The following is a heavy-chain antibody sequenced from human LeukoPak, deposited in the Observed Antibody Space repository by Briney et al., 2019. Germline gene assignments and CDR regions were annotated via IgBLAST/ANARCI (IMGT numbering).Heavy chain of an antibody. D-gene: IGHD3/OR15-3a*01. CDR1: GFTFSSYS. Sequence: GGSLRLSCAASGFTFSSYSMNWDRQAPGKGLEWVSSISSSSSYIYYADSVKGRFTISRDISKNTLFLQMNSLRVEDTAMYYCARDLRKSADYYFDYWGQGTLVTVSS. J-gene: IGHJ4*02. V-gene: IGHV3-21*01. CDR3: ARDLRKSADYYFDY. CDR2: ISSSSSYI.